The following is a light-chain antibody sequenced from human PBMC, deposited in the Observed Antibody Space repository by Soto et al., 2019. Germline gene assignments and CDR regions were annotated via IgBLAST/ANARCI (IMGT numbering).Light chain of an antibody. CDR1: QAINNY. J-gene: IGKJ4*01. CDR3: QQINSYPVT. CDR2: SAS. Sequence: DIQLTQSPAFLSASIGDKVTITCRASQAINNYLAWYQQKPGKPPNLLIYSASTLQSGVPSRFSGSGSGTDFTLTISSVQPEDFATYFCQQINSYPVTFGGGTKVEIK. V-gene: IGKV1-9*01.